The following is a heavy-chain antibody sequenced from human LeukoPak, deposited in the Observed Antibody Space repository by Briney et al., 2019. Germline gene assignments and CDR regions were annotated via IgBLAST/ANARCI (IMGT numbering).Heavy chain of an antibody. CDR3: AREVVPAAFGY. Sequence: GGSLRLSCAASGFTFSSYWMSWVRQAPGKGLEWVANIKQGGSEKYYVDSVKGRFTISRDNAKNSLYLQMNSLRAEDTAVYYCAREVVPAAFGYWGQGTLVTVSS. CDR2: IKQGGSEK. CDR1: GFTFSSYW. V-gene: IGHV3-7*01. D-gene: IGHD2-2*01. J-gene: IGHJ4*02.